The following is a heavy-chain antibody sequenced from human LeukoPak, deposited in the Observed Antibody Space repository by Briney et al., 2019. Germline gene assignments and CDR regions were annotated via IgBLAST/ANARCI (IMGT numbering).Heavy chain of an antibody. Sequence: SETLSLTCTVSGGSISSYYWSWIRQPPGKGLEWIGYIYYSGSTNYNPSLKSRDTISVDTSKNQFSLKLSSVTAADTAVYYCARDLYSSGWYGAFDIWGQGTMVTVSS. J-gene: IGHJ3*02. CDR3: ARDLYSSGWYGAFDI. CDR2: IYYSGST. CDR1: GGSISSYY. D-gene: IGHD6-19*01. V-gene: IGHV4-59*01.